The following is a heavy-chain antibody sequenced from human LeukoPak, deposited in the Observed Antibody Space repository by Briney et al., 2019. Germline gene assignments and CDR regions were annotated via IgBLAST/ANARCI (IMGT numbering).Heavy chain of an antibody. D-gene: IGHD2-15*01. J-gene: IGHJ6*03. CDR2: FYYSGST. Sequence: SETLSLTCTVSGGSISSYYWSWIRQPPGKGLEWIGYFYYSGSTNYNPSLKSRATISVDTSKNQFSLKLSSVTAADTAVYYCARDVGGYPFFMDVWGKGTTVIVSS. CDR1: GGSISSYY. CDR3: ARDVGGYPFFMDV. V-gene: IGHV4-59*01.